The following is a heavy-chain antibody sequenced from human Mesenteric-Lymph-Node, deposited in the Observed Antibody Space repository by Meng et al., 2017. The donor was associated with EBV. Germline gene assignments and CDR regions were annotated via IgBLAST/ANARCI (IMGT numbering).Heavy chain of an antibody. V-gene: IGHV4-34*01. CDR2: IDHSGSN. J-gene: IGHJ4*02. CDR1: VGSFNDYS. Sequence: VQLLQLGAGWFKHSKTLSLTFAVYVGSFNDYSWTWIRQPPGKGLDWIGEIDHSGSNNYNPSLKSRVTMAVDTSKNQFSLKLASVTAADTAVYYCARVDYTKSLPFDYWGRGTLVTVSS. CDR3: ARVDYTKSLPFDY. D-gene: IGHD2-2*02.